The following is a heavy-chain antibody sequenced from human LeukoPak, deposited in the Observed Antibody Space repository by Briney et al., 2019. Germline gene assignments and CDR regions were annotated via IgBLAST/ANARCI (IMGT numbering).Heavy chain of an antibody. J-gene: IGHJ4*02. CDR1: GGSISSYY. Sequence: SENLSLTCTVSGGSISSYYWSWIRQPAGKGLEWIGRIYTSGSTNYNPSLKSRVTMSVDTSKNQFSLKLSSVTAADTAVYYCARAAYCANGVCYKGGIDYWGQGTLVTVSS. CDR2: IYTSGST. CDR3: ARAAYCANGVCYKGGIDY. V-gene: IGHV4-4*07. D-gene: IGHD2-8*01.